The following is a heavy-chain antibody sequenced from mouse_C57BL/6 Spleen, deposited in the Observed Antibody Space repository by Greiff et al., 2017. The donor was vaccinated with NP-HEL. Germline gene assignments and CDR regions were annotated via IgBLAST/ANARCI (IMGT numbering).Heavy chain of an antibody. CDR3: ARYGYDPSFAY. Sequence: VMLVESGPGLVQPSQSLSITCTVSGFSLTSYGVHWVRQSPGKGLEWLGVIWSGGSTDYNAAFISRLSISKDNSKSQVFFKMNSLQADDTAIYYCARYGYDPSFAYWGQGTLVTVSA. V-gene: IGHV2-2*01. CDR1: GFSLTSYG. CDR2: IWSGGST. J-gene: IGHJ3*01. D-gene: IGHD2-2*01.